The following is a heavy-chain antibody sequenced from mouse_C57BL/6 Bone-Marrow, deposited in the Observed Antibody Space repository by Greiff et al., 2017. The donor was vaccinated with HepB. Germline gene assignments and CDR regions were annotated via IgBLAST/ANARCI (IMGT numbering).Heavy chain of an antibody. V-gene: IGHV5-4*01. Sequence: EVQVVESGGGLVKPGGSLKLSCAASGFTFSSYAMSWVRQTPEKRLEWVATISDGGSYTYYPDNVKGRFTISRDNAKNNLYLQMSHLKSEDTAMYYCARVGSSWFAYWGQGTLVTVSA. CDR3: ARVGSSWFAY. J-gene: IGHJ3*01. D-gene: IGHD1-1*01. CDR1: GFTFSSYA. CDR2: ISDGGSYT.